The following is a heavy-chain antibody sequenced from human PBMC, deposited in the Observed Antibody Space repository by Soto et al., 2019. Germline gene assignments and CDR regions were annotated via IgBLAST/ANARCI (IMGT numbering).Heavy chain of an antibody. Sequence: VQVVESGGGVVQAGRSLRLSCEVSGFTFSRYGMHWVRQAPGKGLEWVAFIWYDGSNKNYGDSVKGRFTVSRDDLKNTVYLQMKSLRAEDTALYYCAQDRTAILAEVSWLESWGQGTLVTVSA. D-gene: IGHD5-12*01. V-gene: IGHV3-33*03. CDR1: GFTFSRYG. J-gene: IGHJ5*02. CDR3: AQDRTAILAEVSWLES. CDR2: IWYDGSNK.